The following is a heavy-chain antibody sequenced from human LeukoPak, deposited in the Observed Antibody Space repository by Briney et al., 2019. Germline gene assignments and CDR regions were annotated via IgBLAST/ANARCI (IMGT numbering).Heavy chain of an antibody. CDR2: INHSGST. J-gene: IGHJ4*02. CDR1: GGSFSGYY. D-gene: IGHD3-10*01. Sequence: SETLSLTCAVYGGSFSGYYWSWIRQPPGKGLEWIGEINHSGSTNYNPSLKSRVTISVDTSKNQFSLKLSSVTAADTAVYYCARAKGGYYGSGSYYNGLDYWGQGTLVTVSS. V-gene: IGHV4-34*01. CDR3: ARAKGGYYGSGSYYNGLDY.